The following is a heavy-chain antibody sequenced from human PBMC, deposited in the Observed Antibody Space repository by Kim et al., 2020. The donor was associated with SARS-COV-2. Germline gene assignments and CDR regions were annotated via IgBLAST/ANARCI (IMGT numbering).Heavy chain of an antibody. D-gene: IGHD7-27*01. V-gene: IGHV3-30*07. Sequence: AASVKGRFTISRDTSKNTMSRQLDSMRAADTAVYYCAVSLTTPGAYDYWGQGSLVTVSS. CDR3: AVSLTTPGAYDY. J-gene: IGHJ4*02.